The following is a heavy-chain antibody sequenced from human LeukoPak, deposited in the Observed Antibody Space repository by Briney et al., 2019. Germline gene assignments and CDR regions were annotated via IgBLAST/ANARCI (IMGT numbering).Heavy chain of an antibody. CDR3: ARAQWRILEWLRFDP. J-gene: IGHJ5*02. CDR1: GYTFTSYG. D-gene: IGHD3-3*01. CDR2: ISAYNGNT. V-gene: IGHV1-18*01. Sequence: GASVRVSCKASGYTFTSYGISWVRQAPGQGLEWMGWISAYNGNTNYAQKLQGRVTMTTDTSTSTVYMELRSLRSDDTAVYYCARAQWRILEWLRFDPWGQGTLVTVSS.